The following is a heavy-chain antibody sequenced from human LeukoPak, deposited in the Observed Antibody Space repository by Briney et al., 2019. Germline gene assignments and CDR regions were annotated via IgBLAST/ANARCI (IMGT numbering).Heavy chain of an antibody. Sequence: GGSPRLSCAASGFTFSSYSMIWVRQAPGKGLEGVSYISSSSSTIYYADSVKGRFTISRDNAKNSLYLQMNSLRDEDTAVYYCARDLSGRYAFDIWGQGTMVTVSS. CDR1: GFTFSSYS. CDR3: ARDLSGRYAFDI. J-gene: IGHJ3*02. CDR2: ISSSSSTI. V-gene: IGHV3-48*02. D-gene: IGHD3-10*01.